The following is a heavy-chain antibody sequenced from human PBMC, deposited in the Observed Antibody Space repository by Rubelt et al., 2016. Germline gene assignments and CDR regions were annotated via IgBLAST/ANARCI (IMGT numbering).Heavy chain of an antibody. Sequence: EVQLVESGGGVVRPGGSLRLSCVASGFTFDDYGMDWVRQAPGTGLEWVSVIYTAGSTFSADSAKGRLTISKDNSKSTGYLQMNSLRAEETAVYFCARASLAGNVHFDYWGQGTLVTVSS. CDR2: IYTAGST. V-gene: IGHV3-66*01. CDR1: GFTFDDYG. J-gene: IGHJ4*02. CDR3: ARASLAGNVHFDY. D-gene: IGHD6-19*01.